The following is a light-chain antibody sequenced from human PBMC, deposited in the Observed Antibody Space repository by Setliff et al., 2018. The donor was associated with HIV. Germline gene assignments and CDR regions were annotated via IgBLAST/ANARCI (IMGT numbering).Light chain of an antibody. CDR1: SSDVGGYNY. CDR2: DVK. CDR3: CSYAGGDTWI. J-gene: IGLJ2*01. Sequence: QSALTQPASVSGSPGQSITLSCTGTSSDVGGYNYVSWYQQHPDKAPKLMIYDVKNRPSGVSDRFSGSKSGNTASLTISGLQAEDEAHYYCCSYAGGDTWIFGGGTQLTV. V-gene: IGLV2-23*02.